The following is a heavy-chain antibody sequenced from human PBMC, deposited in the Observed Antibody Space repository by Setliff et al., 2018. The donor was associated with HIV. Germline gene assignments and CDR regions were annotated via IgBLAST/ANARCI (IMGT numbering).Heavy chain of an antibody. CDR2: IYYSGST. CDR1: GGSVGSGSYY. V-gene: IGHV4-61*01. D-gene: IGHD4-17*01. CDR3: ARDPPGYGDSKDY. Sequence: KPSETLSLTCSVSGGSVGSGSYYWSWIRQSPGKGLEWLGYIYYSGSTTYNPSLRSRVTISIDTSKNQFSLNPRSVTAADTAVYYCARDPPGYGDSKDYWGQGKLVTVSS. J-gene: IGHJ4*02.